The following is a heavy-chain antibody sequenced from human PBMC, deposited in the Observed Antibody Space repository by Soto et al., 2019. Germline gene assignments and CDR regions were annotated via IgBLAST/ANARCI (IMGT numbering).Heavy chain of an antibody. CDR1: GGSISSYY. Sequence: SETLSLTCTVSGGSISSYYWSWIRQPPGKGLEWIGYIYYSGSTNYNPSLKSRVTISVDKSKNQFSLKLSSVTAADTAVYYCAQGRFSGLNRGLIIFDPSGQGTLVIVSS. D-gene: IGHD3-10*01. CDR3: AQGRFSGLNRGLIIFDP. CDR2: IYYSGST. J-gene: IGHJ5*02. V-gene: IGHV4-59*03.